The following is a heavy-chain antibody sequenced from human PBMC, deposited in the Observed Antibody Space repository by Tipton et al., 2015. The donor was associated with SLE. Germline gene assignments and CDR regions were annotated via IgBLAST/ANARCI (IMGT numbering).Heavy chain of an antibody. D-gene: IGHD2-15*01. CDR2: MFYGDSGSA. Sequence: GLVKPSETLSLTCTVSGGSMSSSHDFWGWIRQPPGKGLQWIGTMFYGDSGSAYYSPSLKSRVTISLDTSKNQFSLKLNSVTAADTAVYYCARGVAAEYNFDNWGQGTLVTVSS. J-gene: IGHJ4*02. CDR3: ARGVAAEYNFDN. CDR1: GGSMSSSHDF. V-gene: IGHV4-39*07.